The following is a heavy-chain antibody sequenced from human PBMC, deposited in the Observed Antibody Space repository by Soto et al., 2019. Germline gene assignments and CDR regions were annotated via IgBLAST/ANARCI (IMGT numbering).Heavy chain of an antibody. CDR1: GYSFTSYW. CDR2: IYPGDSDI. CDR3: ARQPSNGQWYV. Sequence: PGESLKISCQGSGYSFTSYWIGWVRQMPGKGLEWMAIIYPGDSDIRYNPSFQGQVTISAGKSISTAYLQWSSLKASDTAMYYCARQPSNGQWYVWGQGTTVTVSS. J-gene: IGHJ6*02. D-gene: IGHD6-19*01. V-gene: IGHV5-51*01.